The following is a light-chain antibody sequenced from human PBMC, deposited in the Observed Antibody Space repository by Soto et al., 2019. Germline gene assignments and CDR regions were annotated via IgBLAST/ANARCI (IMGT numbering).Light chain of an antibody. CDR2: EDT. CDR3: QSYDPSLNDV. Sequence: QSVLMQPPSVSGAPGQSVTISCTGTSSNVGAGYGVYWYQKLPGTAPKLLILEDTNRPSGLPDRFSASTSGTSASLTITGLQDDDESDYYCQSYDPSLNDVFGGGTKLTVL. V-gene: IGLV1-40*01. J-gene: IGLJ2*01. CDR1: SSNVGAGYG.